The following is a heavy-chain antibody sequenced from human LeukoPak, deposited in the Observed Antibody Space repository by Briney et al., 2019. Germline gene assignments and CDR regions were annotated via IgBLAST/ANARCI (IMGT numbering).Heavy chain of an antibody. CDR3: ARGEYCTGGSCYFDY. J-gene: IGHJ4*02. D-gene: IGHD2-15*01. Sequence: GGSLRLSCAASGFTFSSYEMTWVRQAPGKGLEWVSDISSGGTNKYYADSVKGRFTISRDNAKNSLYLQMNSLRAEDTAIYYCARGEYCTGGSCYFDYWGQGTLDTVSS. CDR2: ISSGGTNK. V-gene: IGHV3-48*03. CDR1: GFTFSSYE.